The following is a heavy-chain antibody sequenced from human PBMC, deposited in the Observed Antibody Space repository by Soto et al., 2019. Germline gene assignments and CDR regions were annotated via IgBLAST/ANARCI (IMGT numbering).Heavy chain of an antibody. D-gene: IGHD3-10*01. CDR2: INPSGGST. J-gene: IGHJ6*02. CDR1: GYTFTSYY. CDR3: ARDPALIAPTSGEDYYGMDV. V-gene: IGHV1-46*01. Sequence: GASVKVSCKASGYTFTSYYMHWVRQAPGQGLEWMGIINPSGGSTSYAQKFQGRVTMTRDTSTSTVYMELSSLRSEDTAVYYCARDPALIAPTSGEDYYGMDVWGQGTTVTVSS.